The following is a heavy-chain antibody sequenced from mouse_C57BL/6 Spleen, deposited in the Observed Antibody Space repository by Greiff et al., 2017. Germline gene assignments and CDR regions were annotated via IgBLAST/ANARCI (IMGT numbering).Heavy chain of an antibody. V-gene: IGHV1-5*01. D-gene: IGHD1-1*01. CDR1: GYTFTSYW. CDR2: IYPGNSDT. CDR3: TRGYYYGSSYGTWFAY. Sequence: EVQLQQSGTVLARPGASVKMSCKTSGYTFTSYWMHWVKQRPGQGLEWIGAIYPGNSDTSYNQKFKGKAKLTAVTSASTAYMELSSLTNEDSAVYYCTRGYYYGSSYGTWFAYWGQGTLVTVSA. J-gene: IGHJ3*01.